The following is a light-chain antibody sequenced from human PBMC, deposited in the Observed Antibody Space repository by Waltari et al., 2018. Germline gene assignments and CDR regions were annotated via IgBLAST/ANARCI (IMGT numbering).Light chain of an antibody. CDR1: QSLSNW. CDR3: QQYRNLWT. Sequence: DIQMTQSPSTLSASVGDRFTITCRASQSLSNWLALYQQKPGKAPKVMIYKASTLESGVPSRFSGSGSGTEFTLTISSLQPDDFASDYCQQYRNLWTFGQGTKVESK. V-gene: IGKV1-5*03. J-gene: IGKJ1*01. CDR2: KAS.